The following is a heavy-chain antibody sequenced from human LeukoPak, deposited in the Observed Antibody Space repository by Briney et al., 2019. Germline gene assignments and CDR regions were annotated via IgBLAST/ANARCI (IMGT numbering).Heavy chain of an antibody. CDR3: ARTTVTTYYYYGMDV. J-gene: IGHJ6*02. CDR2: IYYSGST. V-gene: IGHV4-59*01. Sequence: SETLSLTCTVSGGPISSYYWSWIRQPPGKGLEWIGYIYYSGSTNYNPSLKSRVTISVDTSKNQFSLKLSSVTAADTAVYYCARTTVTTYYYYGMDVWGQGTTVTVSS. D-gene: IGHD4-17*01. CDR1: GGPISSYY.